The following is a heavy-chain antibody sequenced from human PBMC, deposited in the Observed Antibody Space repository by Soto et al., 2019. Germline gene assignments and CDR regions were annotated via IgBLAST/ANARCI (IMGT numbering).Heavy chain of an antibody. CDR1: GYTFTGYA. CDR2: INAGNGNT. D-gene: IGHD6-19*01. J-gene: IGHJ4*02. CDR3: ARAVAVAAGFDY. V-gene: IGHV1-3*05. Sequence: QVQLVQSGAEEKKPGASVKVSCKASGYTFTGYAMHWVRQAPGQRLEWMGWINAGNGNTKYSQKFQGRVTITRDTSAGTAYMELSSLRCEDTAVYYCARAVAVAAGFDYWGQGTLVTVSS.